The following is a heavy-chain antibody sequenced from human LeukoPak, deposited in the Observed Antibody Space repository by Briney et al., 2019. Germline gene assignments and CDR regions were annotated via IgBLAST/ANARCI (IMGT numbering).Heavy chain of an antibody. CDR3: AKGSVLWCGELHLIDY. V-gene: IGHV3-23*01. J-gene: IGHJ4*02. D-gene: IGHD3-10*01. Sequence: PGRSLGLFCAASGFIYRRYSMSWVSQAPAKGLEWVSAITGSGGSTYYADSVEGGFHIPRDNSKNTLYLQMNSLRAEDTAVYYCAKGSVLWCGELHLIDYWGQGTLVTVSS. CDR1: GFIYRRYS. CDR2: ITGSGGST.